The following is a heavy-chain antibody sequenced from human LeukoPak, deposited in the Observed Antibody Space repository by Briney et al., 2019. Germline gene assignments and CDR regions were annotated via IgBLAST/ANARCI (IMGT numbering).Heavy chain of an antibody. J-gene: IGHJ4*02. Sequence: TGGSLRLSCAASGFTFSSYGMHWVRQAPGKGLEWAAVISYDGSNKYYADSAKGRFTISRDNSKNTLYLQMNSLRAEDTAVYYCAKDRRQYYYFDYWGQGTLVTVSS. CDR1: GFTFSSYG. V-gene: IGHV3-30*18. D-gene: IGHD2/OR15-2a*01. CDR3: AKDRRQYYYFDY. CDR2: ISYDGSNK.